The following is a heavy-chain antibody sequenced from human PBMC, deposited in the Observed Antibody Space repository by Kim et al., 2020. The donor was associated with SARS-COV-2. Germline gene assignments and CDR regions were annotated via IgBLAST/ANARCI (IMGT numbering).Heavy chain of an antibody. CDR2: ISWDGGST. CDR1: GFTFDDYT. Sequence: GGSLRLSCAASGFTFDDYTMHWVRQAPGKGMEWVSLISWDGGSTNYADSVKGRFTISRDKSKNSLYLQMNSLRTEDTALYYCAKEAVYSSSWLGSWGQGTLVTVSS. J-gene: IGHJ5*02. V-gene: IGHV3-43*01. CDR3: AKEAVYSSSWLGS. D-gene: IGHD6-13*01.